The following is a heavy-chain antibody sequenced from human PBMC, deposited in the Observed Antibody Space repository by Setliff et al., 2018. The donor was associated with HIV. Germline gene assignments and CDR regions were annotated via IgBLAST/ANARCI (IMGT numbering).Heavy chain of an antibody. V-gene: IGHV3-21*01. CDR1: GFTFGDYT. D-gene: IGHD3-22*01. CDR2: ISSSRNYR. CDR3: ARAPYHHDGSGFKPWAYAFDI. Sequence: GESLKISCAASGFTFGDYTMNWVRQAPGKGLEWVSCISSSRNYRHYADSVKGRFTISRDNAKNSLYLEMNSLRAEDTAVYYCARAPYHHDGSGFKPWAYAFDIWGQGTMDTVSS. J-gene: IGHJ3*02.